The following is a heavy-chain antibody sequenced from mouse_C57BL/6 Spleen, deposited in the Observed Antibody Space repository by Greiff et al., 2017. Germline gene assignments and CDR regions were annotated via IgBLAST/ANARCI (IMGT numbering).Heavy chain of an antibody. J-gene: IGHJ3*01. CDR1: GYTFTSYW. D-gene: IGHD2-3*01. V-gene: IGHV1-69*01. CDR3: ARRGLLRRAWSAY. CDR2: IDPSDSYT. Sequence: QVQLQQPGAELVMPGASVKLSCKASGYTFTSYWMHWVKQRPGQGLEWIGEIDPSDSYTNYNQKFKGKSTLTVDKSSSTAYMQLSSLTSEDSAVYYCARRGLLRRAWSAYWGQGTLVTVSA.